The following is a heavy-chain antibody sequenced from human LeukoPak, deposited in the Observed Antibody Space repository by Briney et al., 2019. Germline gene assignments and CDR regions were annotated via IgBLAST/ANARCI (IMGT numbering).Heavy chain of an antibody. J-gene: IGHJ6*02. CDR1: GFIFSNYW. Sequence: GGSLRLSCAASGFIFSNYWMHWVRQAPGKGLVWVSRTNPDGSRADYADSVKGRFTISRDNARNTLYLQMNSLRAEDTAVYYCARAIYGSGSTGPYYYYGMDVWGQGTTVTVSS. CDR2: TNPDGSRA. D-gene: IGHD3-10*01. CDR3: ARAIYGSGSTGPYYYYGMDV. V-gene: IGHV3-74*01.